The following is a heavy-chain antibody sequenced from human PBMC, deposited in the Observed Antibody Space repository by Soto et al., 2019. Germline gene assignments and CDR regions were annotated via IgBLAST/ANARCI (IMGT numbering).Heavy chain of an antibody. J-gene: IGHJ6*02. Sequence: EVQLVESGGGLVKPGESLRLSCAGSGFTFSSFAMNWVRQAPGKGLEWVSYISLRGKYKFYADAVKGRFTTSRDDAENSVYLEMSSLTAEATAVYYCARDESLTTSGGTIDNYFGMDVWGQGTRVTVSS. V-gene: IGHV3-21*02. CDR1: GFTFSSFA. CDR3: ARDESLTTSGGTIDNYFGMDV. D-gene: IGHD3-16*02. CDR2: ISLRGKYK.